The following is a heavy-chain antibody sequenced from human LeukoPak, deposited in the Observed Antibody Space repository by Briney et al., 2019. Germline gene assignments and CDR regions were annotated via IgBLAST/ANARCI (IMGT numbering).Heavy chain of an antibody. CDR1: GFTFSSYA. J-gene: IGHJ4*02. Sequence: GGSLRLSCAASGFTFSSYAMSWVRQAPGKGLVWVSAISGSGGSTYYADSVKGRFTISKDNSKNTLYLQMNSLRAEDTAVYYCAKGEYCSTTSCYTLYYWGQGTLVTVSS. V-gene: IGHV3-23*01. D-gene: IGHD2-2*02. CDR2: ISGSGGST. CDR3: AKGEYCSTTSCYTLYY.